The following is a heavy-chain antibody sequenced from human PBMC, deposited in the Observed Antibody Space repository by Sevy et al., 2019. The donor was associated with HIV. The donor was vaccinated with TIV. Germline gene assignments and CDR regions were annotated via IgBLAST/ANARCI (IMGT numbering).Heavy chain of an antibody. V-gene: IGHV4-59*12. CDR2: IYYSGST. CDR3: ARESIGAVGDFDY. J-gene: IGHJ4*02. D-gene: IGHD6-13*01. CDR1: GGSISNYF. Sequence: SETLSLTCTVSGGSISNYFWSWIRQPPGKGLEWIGYIYYSGSTNYNPSLKSRVTISVDTSKNQFSLKLSSETAADTAVYYCARESIGAVGDFDYWGQGTLVTVSS.